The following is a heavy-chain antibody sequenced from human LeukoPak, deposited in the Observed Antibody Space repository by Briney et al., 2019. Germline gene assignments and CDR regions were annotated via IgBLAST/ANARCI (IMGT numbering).Heavy chain of an antibody. J-gene: IGHJ4*02. CDR1: GGSISSYNW. CDR2: IYRSGST. D-gene: IGHD3-22*01. Sequence: SGTLSLTCAVSGGSISSYNWWNWVRQPPGKGLEWIGEIYRSGSTNYNPSLKSRVTISVDKSKNQFSLNLSSVTAADTAVYYCARVALYDSSGSNYFDYWGQGTLVTVSS. CDR3: ARVALYDSSGSNYFDY. V-gene: IGHV4-4*02.